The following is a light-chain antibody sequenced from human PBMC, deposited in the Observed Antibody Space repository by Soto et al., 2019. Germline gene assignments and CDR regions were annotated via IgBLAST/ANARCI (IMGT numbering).Light chain of an antibody. CDR3: HQRQRWTRK. CDR2: EAS. CDR1: QTVGVR. Sequence: EIVLTQSPSTLYSSPGERATLSCSASQTVGVRLAWYQHKPGQPPRLIIYEASNRAAGIPARFSGSGSGTDVTITIASLEPEDFGFYYCHQRQRWTRKFGQGTKVEIK. J-gene: IGKJ1*01. V-gene: IGKV3-11*01.